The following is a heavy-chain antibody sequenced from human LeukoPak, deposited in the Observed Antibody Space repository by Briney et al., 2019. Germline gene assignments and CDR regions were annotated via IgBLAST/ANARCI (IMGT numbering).Heavy chain of an antibody. CDR1: GFTFSSYA. Sequence: GGSLRLSCAASGFTFSSYAMSWVRQAPGKGLEGVSAISGSGGSPYYADSVKGRFTISRDNSKNTLYLQMNSLRAEDTAVYYCAKAQPPHYYGSGSYYPFDYWGQGTLVTVSS. D-gene: IGHD3-10*01. CDR2: ISGSGGSP. CDR3: AKAQPPHYYGSGSYYPFDY. J-gene: IGHJ4*02. V-gene: IGHV3-23*01.